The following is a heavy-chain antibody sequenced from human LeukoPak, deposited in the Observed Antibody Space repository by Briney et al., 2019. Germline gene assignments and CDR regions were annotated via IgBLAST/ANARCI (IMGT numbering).Heavy chain of an antibody. J-gene: IGHJ3*02. CDR2: IYYSGST. V-gene: IGHV4-39*01. D-gene: IGHD3-22*01. Sequence: SETLSLTCTVSGGSISSSSYYWGWIRQPPGKGLEWIGTIYYSGSTYYKPSLKSRVTISVDTPKNQFSLKLSSVTAADTAVYYCAGGGSGYYYVGAFDIWGQGTMVTVSS. CDR3: AGGGSGYYYVGAFDI. CDR1: GGSISSSSYY.